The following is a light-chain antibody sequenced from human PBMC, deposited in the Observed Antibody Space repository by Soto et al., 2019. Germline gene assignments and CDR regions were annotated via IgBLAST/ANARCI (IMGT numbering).Light chain of an antibody. CDR2: GAS. CDR1: QSVSSSY. Sequence: DIVLTQSPGTLYLSPGERATLSCRASQSVSSSYLAWYQQKPGQAPRLLIYGASSKATGIPDRFSGSGSGTDFTLTISRLEPEDFSVSYCQQDDSQPLSVGGGTKVEIK. V-gene: IGKV3-20*01. J-gene: IGKJ4*01. CDR3: QQDDSQPLS.